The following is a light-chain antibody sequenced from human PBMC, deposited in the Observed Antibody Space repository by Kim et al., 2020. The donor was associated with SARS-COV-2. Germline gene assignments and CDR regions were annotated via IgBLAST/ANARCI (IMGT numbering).Light chain of an antibody. CDR2: AAS. Sequence: DIQMTQSPSSLSASVGDRVTITCRTTQSISSHLNWYQQKPGRAPKLLISAASTLQGGVPSRFSGSGSETDFTLTISSLQPEDFATYFCQQSYITPFTVVPGTKVDIK. CDR1: QSISSH. V-gene: IGKV1-39*01. CDR3: QQSYITPFT. J-gene: IGKJ3*01.